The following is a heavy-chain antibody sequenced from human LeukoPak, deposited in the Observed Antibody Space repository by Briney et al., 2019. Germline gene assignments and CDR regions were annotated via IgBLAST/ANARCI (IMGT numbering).Heavy chain of an antibody. CDR2: LSWNSGII. J-gene: IGHJ4*02. V-gene: IGHV3-9*01. CDR1: GFTFDDYA. CDR3: AKDRGIGSSGRPPL. Sequence: GRSLRLSCAASGFTFDDYAMHWVRQAPGKGLEWVSGLSWNSGIIAYADSVKGRFTISRDNAKNSLYLQMNSLRAEDTAVYYCAKDRGIGSSGRPPLWGQGTLVTVSS. D-gene: IGHD3-22*01.